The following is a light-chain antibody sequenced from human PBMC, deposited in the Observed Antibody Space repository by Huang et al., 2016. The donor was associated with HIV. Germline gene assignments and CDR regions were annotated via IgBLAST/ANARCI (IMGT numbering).Light chain of an antibody. CDR2: DAA. CDR3: QQYYNYPWT. J-gene: IGKJ1*01. Sequence: DTQMTQSPSTLSASVGDRVTITCRASQSIANWLAWYQQKPGKGPKLLIYDAASLQSGVPSRFSGSGRTEFTLTISSLQPDDFATYYCQQYYNYPWTFGQGTKVEIK. V-gene: IGKV1-5*01. CDR1: QSIANW.